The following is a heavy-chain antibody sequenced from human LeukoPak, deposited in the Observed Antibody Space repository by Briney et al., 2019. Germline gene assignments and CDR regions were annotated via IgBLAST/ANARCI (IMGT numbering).Heavy chain of an antibody. CDR3: ARGGSYGDPFDI. CDR2: IYHSGST. D-gene: IGHD4-17*01. J-gene: IGHJ3*02. V-gene: IGHV4-59*12. CDR1: GGSISSYY. Sequence: SETLSLTCTVSGGSISSYYWSWVRQPPGKGLEWIGYIYHSGSTYYNPSLKSRVTISVDRSKNQFSLKLSSVTAADTAVYYCARGGSYGDPFDIWGQETMVTVSS.